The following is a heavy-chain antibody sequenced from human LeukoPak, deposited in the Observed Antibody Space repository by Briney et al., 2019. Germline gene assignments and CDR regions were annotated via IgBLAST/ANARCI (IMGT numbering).Heavy chain of an antibody. J-gene: IGHJ6*03. D-gene: IGHD3-10*01. V-gene: IGHV3-30*02. CDR3: AKDAQLLWFGESPGLYYYYYYMDV. CDR2: IRYDGSNK. Sequence: PGGSLRLSCAASGFTFSSYGMHWVRQAPGKGLEWVAFIRYDGSNKYYADSVKGRFTISRDNSKNTLYLQMNSLRAEDTAVYYCAKDAQLLWFGESPGLYYYYYYMDVWGKGTTVTISS. CDR1: GFTFSSYG.